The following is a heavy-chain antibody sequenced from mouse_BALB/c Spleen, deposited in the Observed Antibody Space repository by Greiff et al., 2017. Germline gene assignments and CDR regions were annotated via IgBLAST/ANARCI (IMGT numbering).Heavy chain of an antibody. D-gene: IGHD2-1*01. CDR3: ARYGNYGAWSAY. Sequence: EVHLVESGGGLVQPGGSLKLSCAASGFTFSSYGMSWVRQTPDKRLELVATINSNGGSTYYPDSVKGRFTISRDNAKNTLYLQMSSLKSEDTAMYYCARYGNYGAWSAYWGQGTLVTVSA. V-gene: IGHV5-6-3*01. CDR2: INSNGGST. CDR1: GFTFSSYG. J-gene: IGHJ3*01.